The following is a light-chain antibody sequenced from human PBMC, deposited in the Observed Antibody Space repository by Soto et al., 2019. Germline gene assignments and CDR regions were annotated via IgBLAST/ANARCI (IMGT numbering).Light chain of an antibody. CDR2: DAS. V-gene: IGKV3-11*01. Sequence: DIVLTQSPATLSLSPGERATLSCRASQSVGSYLAWYQQKPGQAPRLLIYDASNRATGIPARFSGSGSGTDFTLTISSLEPEDFAVYYCQQRSTSLTFGGGTKVEIK. CDR1: QSVGSY. J-gene: IGKJ4*01. CDR3: QQRSTSLT.